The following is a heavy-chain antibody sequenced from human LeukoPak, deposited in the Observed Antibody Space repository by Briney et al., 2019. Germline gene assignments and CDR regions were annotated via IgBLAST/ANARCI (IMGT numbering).Heavy chain of an antibody. CDR3: TSEDSAGGLGPQKDTAFDY. Sequence: PGRSLRLSCAASGFTFDDYAMHWVRQAPGKGLEWVSGISWNSGSIGYADSVKGRFTISRDNAKNSLYLQMNNLTPEDTAVYYCTSEDSAGGLGPQKDTAFDYWGQGTLVTVSS. CDR2: ISWNSGSI. V-gene: IGHV3-9*01. D-gene: IGHD3-16*01. CDR1: GFTFDDYA. J-gene: IGHJ4*02.